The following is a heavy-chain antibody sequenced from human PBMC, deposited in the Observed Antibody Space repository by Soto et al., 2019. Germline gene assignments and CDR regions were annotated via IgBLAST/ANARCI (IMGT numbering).Heavy chain of an antibody. Sequence: GGSLRLSCAASGFTFSSYSMNWVRQAPGKGLEWVSYISSSSSTIYYADSVKGRFTISRDNAKNSLYLQMNSLRAEDTAVYYCARGHSYGYDYWGQGTLVTVSS. V-gene: IGHV3-48*01. D-gene: IGHD5-18*01. CDR2: ISSSSSTI. J-gene: IGHJ4*02. CDR1: GFTFSSYS. CDR3: ARGHSYGYDY.